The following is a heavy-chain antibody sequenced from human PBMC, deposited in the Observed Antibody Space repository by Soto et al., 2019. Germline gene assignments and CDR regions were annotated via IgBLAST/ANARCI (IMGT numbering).Heavy chain of an antibody. CDR2: IHPGDSHI. D-gene: IGHD1-1*01. Sequence: GESLKISCTGSDYSVSDYLIGWVRQMPGKGLEWMGIIHPGDSHITYSPSFQGQITISVDESTSTAYLQWYSLKASDTAMYYCTRQMERGYFGMDVWGQGTTLTVSS. J-gene: IGHJ6*02. CDR1: DYSVSDYL. V-gene: IGHV5-51*01. CDR3: TRQMERGYFGMDV.